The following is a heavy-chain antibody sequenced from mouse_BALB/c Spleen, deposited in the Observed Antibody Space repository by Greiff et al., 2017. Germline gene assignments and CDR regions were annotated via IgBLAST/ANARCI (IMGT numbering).Heavy chain of an antibody. D-gene: IGHD2-4*01. CDR1: GFSLTSYG. J-gene: IGHJ3*01. CDR2: IWAGGST. V-gene: IGHV2-9*02. CDR3: ARDRGTTMITTGFAY. Sequence: QVKLVESGPGLVAPSQSLSITCTVSGFSLTSYGVHWVRQPPGKGLEWLGVIWAGGSTNYNSALMSRLSISKDNSKSQVFLKMNSLQTDDTAMYYCARDRGTTMITTGFAYWGQGTLVTVSA.